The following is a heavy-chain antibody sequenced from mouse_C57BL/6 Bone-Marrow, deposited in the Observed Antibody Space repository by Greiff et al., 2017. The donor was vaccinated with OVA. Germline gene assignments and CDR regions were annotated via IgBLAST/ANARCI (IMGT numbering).Heavy chain of an antibody. Sequence: EVQLVESGGGLVQPKGSLKLSCAASGFSFNTYAMNWVRQAPGKGLEWVARIRSKSNNYATYYADSVKDRFTISRDDSESMLYLQMNNLTTEDTAMYYCVRELGPAMDYWGQGTSVTVSS. CDR2: IRSKSNNYAT. CDR1: GFSFNTYA. D-gene: IGHD4-1*01. CDR3: VRELGPAMDY. V-gene: IGHV10-1*01. J-gene: IGHJ4*01.